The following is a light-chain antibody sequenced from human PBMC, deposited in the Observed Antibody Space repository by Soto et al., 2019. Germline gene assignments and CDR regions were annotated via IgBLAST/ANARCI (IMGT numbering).Light chain of an antibody. CDR1: QGISNY. V-gene: IGKV1-27*01. J-gene: IGKJ1*01. Sequence: DLQKTLSSSSVSASTGARRTITCRASQGISNYLAWYQVKPGKVPNLLIYGASTLQSGVPSRFSGSGSGTDFTLTISSLQPEDVATYYCQKYNSAPLWAFGQGTKVAIK. CDR2: GAS. CDR3: QKYNSAPLWA.